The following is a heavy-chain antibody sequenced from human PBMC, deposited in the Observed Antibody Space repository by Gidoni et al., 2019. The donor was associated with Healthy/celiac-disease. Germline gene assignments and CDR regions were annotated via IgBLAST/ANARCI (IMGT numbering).Heavy chain of an antibody. Sequence: EVQLVESGGGLVQPGGSLRLSCAASGFTFSSYWMHWVRHAPGKGRVWVSRMNSDGSSTSYGDSVKGRFTISRDNAKNTLYLQMNSLRAEDTAVYYCARDSQADYGDYQPEDYYYGMDVWGQGTTVTVSS. CDR1: GFTFSSYW. V-gene: IGHV3-74*01. CDR3: ARDSQADYGDYQPEDYYYGMDV. D-gene: IGHD4-17*01. J-gene: IGHJ6*02. CDR2: MNSDGSST.